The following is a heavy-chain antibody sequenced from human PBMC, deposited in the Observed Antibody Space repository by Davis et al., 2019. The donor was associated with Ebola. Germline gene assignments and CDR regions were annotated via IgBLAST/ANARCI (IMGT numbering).Heavy chain of an antibody. CDR3: ARHPQYYYDSSGYYRTNYFDY. Sequence: SETLSLTCTVSGGSISSTSYHWGWIRPPLGTGLEWIGYINDSSTTYYNPSLKSRVTISVDTSKNQFSLKLSSVTAADTAVYYSARHPQYYYDSSGYYRTNYFDYWDQGTLVTVSS. CDR1: GGSISSTSYH. CDR2: INDSSTT. V-gene: IGHV4-39*01. D-gene: IGHD3-22*01. J-gene: IGHJ4*02.